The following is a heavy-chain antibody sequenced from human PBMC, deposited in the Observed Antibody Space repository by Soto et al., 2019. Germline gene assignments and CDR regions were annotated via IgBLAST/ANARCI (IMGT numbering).Heavy chain of an antibody. CDR2: IYYSGGT. D-gene: IGHD5-12*01. CDR3: ARKTGYEVFDF. Sequence: SETLSLTCTVSGGSIRNRDYCWSWIRQPPGKGLEWIGYIYYSGGTYYNPSLTSRVAVSLDTSKKQFFLMLTSVTAADTAVYYCARKTGYEVFDFWGQGTLVTVSS. CDR1: GGSIRNRDYC. J-gene: IGHJ4*02. V-gene: IGHV4-30-4*01.